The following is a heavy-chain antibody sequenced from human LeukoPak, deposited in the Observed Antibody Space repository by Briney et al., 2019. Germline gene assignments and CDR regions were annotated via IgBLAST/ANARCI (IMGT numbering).Heavy chain of an antibody. J-gene: IGHJ4*02. Sequence: ASVTVSCKASGYTFTSYGISWVRQAPGQGLEWMGWINPNSGGTNYAQKFQGRVTMTRDTSISTAYMELSRLRSDDTAVYYCARGAQLTDYWGQGALVTVSS. CDR1: GYTFTSYG. CDR2: INPNSGGT. D-gene: IGHD6-13*01. CDR3: ARGAQLTDY. V-gene: IGHV1-2*02.